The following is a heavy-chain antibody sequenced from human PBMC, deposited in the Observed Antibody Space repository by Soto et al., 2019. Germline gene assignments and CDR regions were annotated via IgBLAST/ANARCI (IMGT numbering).Heavy chain of an antibody. D-gene: IGHD6-19*01. CDR3: AKDRAAVTGAYYYYGMDV. Sequence: GGSLRLSCAASGFTFDDYTMHWVRQAPWKGLEWVSLVSWDGGATYYADSVKGRFIISRDNNKNSLYLQMSSLRTEDTALYYCAKDRAAVTGAYYYYGMDVWGQGTTVTVSS. CDR2: VSWDGGAT. CDR1: GFTFDDYT. V-gene: IGHV3-43*01. J-gene: IGHJ6*02.